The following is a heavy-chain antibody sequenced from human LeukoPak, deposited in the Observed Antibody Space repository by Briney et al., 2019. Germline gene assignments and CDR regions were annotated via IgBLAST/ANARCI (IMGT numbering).Heavy chain of an antibody. CDR2: ISSSSSYI. CDR1: GFTFSSYS. V-gene: IGHV3-21*01. J-gene: IGHJ4*02. CDR3: ASAVGAKGTFDY. Sequence: GGSLRLSCAASGFTFSSYSMNWVRQAPGKGLEWVSSISSSSSYIYYADSVKGRFTISRDNAKNSLYLQMNSLRAEDTAVYYCASAVGAKGTFDYWGQGALVTVSS. D-gene: IGHD1-26*01.